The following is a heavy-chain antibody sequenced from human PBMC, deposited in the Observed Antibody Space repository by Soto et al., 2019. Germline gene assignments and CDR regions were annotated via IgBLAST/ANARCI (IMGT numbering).Heavy chain of an antibody. J-gene: IGHJ4*02. V-gene: IGHV3-23*01. CDR3: AKDSGNYGSGSFSH. Sequence: VHLLESGGGLVQPGGSLRLSCSASGFTFSHDAISWVRQAPGRGLEWVSAMSGSGDSRDYANFVKGRFTISRDDSKATLFLQMDSLRAADTAVYYCAKDSGNYGSGSFSHWGQGTLVTVSS. D-gene: IGHD3-10*01. CDR2: MSGSGDSR. CDR1: GFTFSHDA.